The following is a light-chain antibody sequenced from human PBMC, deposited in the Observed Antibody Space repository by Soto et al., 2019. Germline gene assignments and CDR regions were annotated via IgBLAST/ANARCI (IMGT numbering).Light chain of an antibody. CDR1: QSVSSY. CDR2: DAS. CDR3: KQRSNWPPTWT. Sequence: EIVLSQSPATLSLSPGERSTLSCRASQSVSSYLAWYQHKPGQAPRLLIYDASKRATGIPARFSGSGSGTDFPLTISSLEPEDFAVYYCKQRSNWPPTWTFGQGTKVEVK. V-gene: IGKV3-11*01. J-gene: IGKJ1*01.